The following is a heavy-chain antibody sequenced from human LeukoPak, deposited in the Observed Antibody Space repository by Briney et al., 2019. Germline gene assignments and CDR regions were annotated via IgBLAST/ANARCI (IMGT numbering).Heavy chain of an antibody. CDR1: GFTFSSYA. CDR3: AKECYPPDYYDSSGLYDY. J-gene: IGHJ4*02. CDR2: ISGSGGST. V-gene: IGHV3-23*01. D-gene: IGHD3-22*01. Sequence: GGSLRLSCAASGFTFSSYAMSWVRQAPGKGLEWVSAISGSGGSTYYADSVKGRFTISRDNSKNTLYLQMNSLRAEDTAVYYCAKECYPPDYYDSSGLYDYWGQGTLVTVSS.